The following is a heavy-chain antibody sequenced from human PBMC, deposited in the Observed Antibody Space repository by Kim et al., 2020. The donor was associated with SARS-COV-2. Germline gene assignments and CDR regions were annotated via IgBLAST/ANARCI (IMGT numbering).Heavy chain of an antibody. CDR3: ARIGGETDGFGELLYPNWFDP. J-gene: IGHJ5*02. CDR2: ISAYNGNT. CDR1: GYTFTSYG. V-gene: IGHV1-18*04. Sequence: ASVKVSCKASGYTFTSYGISWVRQAPGQGLEWMGWISAYNGNTNYAQKLQGRVTMTTDTSTSTAYMELRSLRSDDTAVYYCARIGGETDGFGELLYPNWFDPWGQGTLVTVSS. D-gene: IGHD3-10*01.